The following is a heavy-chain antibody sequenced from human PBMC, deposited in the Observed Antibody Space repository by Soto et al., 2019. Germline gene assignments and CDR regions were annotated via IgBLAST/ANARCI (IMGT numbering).Heavy chain of an antibody. CDR1: GFTFTRYS. J-gene: IGHJ4*01. CDR2: ISSTNNYI. CDR3: ARESEDLTSTFDY. V-gene: IGHV3-21*01. Sequence: LRLSCASSGFTFTRYSMNWVRHAPGKGLEWVSSISSTNNYIYYADSMKGRFTVSRDNAKNSVYLEMNSLSAEDTAVYYCARESEDLTSTFDYWGHGTLVTVSS.